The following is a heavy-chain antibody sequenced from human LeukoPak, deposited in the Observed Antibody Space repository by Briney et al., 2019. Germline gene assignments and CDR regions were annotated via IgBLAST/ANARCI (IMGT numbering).Heavy chain of an antibody. V-gene: IGHV3-7*01. J-gene: IGHJ4*02. CDR1: GFDFSNYY. CDR2: IKYDGTYT. D-gene: IGHD4-23*01. Sequence: GGSVRLSCEASGFDFSNYYMSWVRQAPGKGLEWLANIKYDGTYTNYKDSVKGRLTLSRDNAKNSVYLQMNSLRAEDTAVYYCTRDEGATVATYRFDFWGRGTLVTASS. CDR3: TRDEGATVATYRFDF.